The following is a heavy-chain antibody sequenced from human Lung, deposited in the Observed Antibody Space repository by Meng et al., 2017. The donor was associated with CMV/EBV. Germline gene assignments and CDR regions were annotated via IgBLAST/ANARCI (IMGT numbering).Heavy chain of an antibody. CDR2: ISSTSTLI. CDR1: GFTFNIYS. D-gene: IGHD1-26*01. V-gene: IGHV3-48*04. CDR3: TRDQRRVGATWSAWPDP. J-gene: IGHJ5*02. Sequence: GESLKISCSASGFTFNIYSMNWVRQAPGKGLEWISYISSTSTLIYTADSVKGRFVTSRDNARNSLFLEMNNLRVDDTAVYYCTRDQRRVGATWSAWPDPWGQGXLVTVSS.